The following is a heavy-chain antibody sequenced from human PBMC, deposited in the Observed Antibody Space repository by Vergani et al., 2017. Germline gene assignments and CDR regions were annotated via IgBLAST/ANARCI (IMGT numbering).Heavy chain of an antibody. CDR3: ARDLFYYESSGYYSGFFDY. D-gene: IGHD3-22*01. J-gene: IGHJ4*02. Sequence: EVQLVESGGGLVKPGGSLRLSCAASGFTFSSYSMNCVRQAPGKGLEWVSSISSSSSYIYYADSVKGRFTISRDNAKNSLYLQMNSLRAEDTDVYYCARDLFYYESSGYYSGFFDYWGQGTLVTVSS. CDR1: GFTFSSYS. V-gene: IGHV3-21*01. CDR2: ISSSSSYI.